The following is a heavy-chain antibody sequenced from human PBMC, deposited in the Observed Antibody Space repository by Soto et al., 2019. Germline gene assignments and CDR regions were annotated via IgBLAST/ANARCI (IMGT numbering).Heavy chain of an antibody. Sequence: PGGSLRLSCAASGFTFSNFGMHWVRQAPGKGLEWVAVISFDGSNTFYTDSVKGRFTISRDNSRNTLYLQMNSLRPGDTAVYSCASLPYCSGGSCLTSNFWGQGTLVTVSS. D-gene: IGHD2-15*01. CDR1: GFTFSNFG. CDR3: ASLPYCSGGSCLTSNF. CDR2: ISFDGSNT. J-gene: IGHJ1*01. V-gene: IGHV3-30*03.